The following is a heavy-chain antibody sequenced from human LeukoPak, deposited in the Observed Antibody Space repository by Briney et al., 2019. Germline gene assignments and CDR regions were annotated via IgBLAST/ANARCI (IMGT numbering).Heavy chain of an antibody. Sequence: SETLSLTCAVYGGSFSGYYWSWIRQPPGKGLEWIGEINHSGSTNYNPSLKSRVTISVDTSKNQFSLKLSSVTAADTAVYYCARVRQYYWYYYCYMDVWGKGTTVTVSS. J-gene: IGHJ6*03. CDR3: ARVRQYYWYYYCYMDV. D-gene: IGHD3-10*01. CDR1: GGSFSGYY. CDR2: INHSGST. V-gene: IGHV4-34*01.